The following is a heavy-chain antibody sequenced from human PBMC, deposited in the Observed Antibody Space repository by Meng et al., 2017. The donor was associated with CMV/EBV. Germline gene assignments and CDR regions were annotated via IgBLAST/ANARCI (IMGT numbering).Heavy chain of an antibody. Sequence: GESLKISCAASGFTFSSYSMNWVRQAPGKGLEWVSSISSSSSYIYYADSVKGRFTISRDNAKNSLYLQMNSLRAEDTAVYYCARLTVPAAISWGQGTLVTVSS. J-gene: IGHJ5*02. V-gene: IGHV3-21*01. CDR2: ISSSSSYI. D-gene: IGHD2-2*01. CDR1: GFTFSSYS. CDR3: ARLTVPAAIS.